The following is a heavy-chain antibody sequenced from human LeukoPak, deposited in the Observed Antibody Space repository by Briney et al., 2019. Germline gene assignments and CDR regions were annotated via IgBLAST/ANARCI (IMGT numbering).Heavy chain of an antibody. V-gene: IGHV3-53*01. CDR2: IYSSANT. CDR1: GFTVSSNY. Sequence: PGGSLRLACVVSGFTVSSNYMSWVRQAPGEGLEWVSIIYSSANTYYADSVKGRFTISRDNSKNTLYLQMNSLRAEDTAVYYCARCDVLRYFDWSRPFDYWGQGTLVTVSS. CDR3: ARCDVLRYFDWSRPFDY. D-gene: IGHD3-9*01. J-gene: IGHJ4*02.